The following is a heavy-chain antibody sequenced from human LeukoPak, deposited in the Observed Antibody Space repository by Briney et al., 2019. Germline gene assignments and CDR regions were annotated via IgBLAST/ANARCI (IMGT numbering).Heavy chain of an antibody. CDR3: ARAIIHGDYYDSSGYYGYSY. D-gene: IGHD3-22*01. V-gene: IGHV3-48*01. Sequence: PGGSLRLSCAASGFTFSSYEMNWVRQAPGKGLEWVSYISSSSSTIYYADSVKARFTISRDNAKNSLYLQMNSLRAEDTAVYYCARAIIHGDYYDSSGYYGYSYWGQGTLVTVSS. J-gene: IGHJ4*02. CDR1: GFTFSSYE. CDR2: ISSSSSTI.